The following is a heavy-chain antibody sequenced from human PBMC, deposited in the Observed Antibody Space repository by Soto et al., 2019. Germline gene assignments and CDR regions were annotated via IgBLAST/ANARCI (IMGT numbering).Heavy chain of an antibody. CDR1: GGSISSSSYY. V-gene: IGHV4-39*01. Sequence: SETLSLTCTVSGGSISSSSYYWGWIRQPPGKGLEWIGSIYYSGSTYYNPSLKSRVTISVDTSKNQFSLKLSSVTAADTAVYYCASDYYYYGMDGWGQGTTVTVSS. CDR2: IYYSGST. CDR3: ASDYYYYGMDG. J-gene: IGHJ6*02.